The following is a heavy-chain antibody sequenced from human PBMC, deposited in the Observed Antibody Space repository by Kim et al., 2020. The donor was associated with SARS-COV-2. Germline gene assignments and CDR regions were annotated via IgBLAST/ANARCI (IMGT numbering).Heavy chain of an antibody. CDR3: ARQGGQIQLWSPTPRNYFDY. D-gene: IGHD5-18*01. V-gene: IGHV3-11*03. CDR2: ISSSSSYT. Sequence: GGSLRLSCAASGFTFSDYYMSWIRQAPGKGLEWVSYISSSSSYTNYADSVKGRFTISRDNAKNSLYLQMNSLRAEDTAVYYCARQGGQIQLWSPTPRNYFDYWGQGTLVTVSS. J-gene: IGHJ4*02. CDR1: GFTFSDYY.